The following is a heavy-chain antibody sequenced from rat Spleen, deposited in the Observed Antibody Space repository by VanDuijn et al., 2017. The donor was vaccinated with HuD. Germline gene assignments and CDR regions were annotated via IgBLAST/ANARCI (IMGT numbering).Heavy chain of an antibody. V-gene: IGHV5-19*01. Sequence: EVQLVESGGGLVQPGRSLKLSCAASGFTFSNYGMHWIRQAPTKGLEWVASISPSGGSTYYRDSVKGRFTISRDNAKSTLYLQMDSLRSEDTATYYCATPLKTRVSLYVMDAWGQGASVTVSS. CDR1: GFTFSNYG. CDR2: ISPSGGST. J-gene: IGHJ4*01. D-gene: IGHD1-4*01. CDR3: ATPLKTRVSLYVMDA.